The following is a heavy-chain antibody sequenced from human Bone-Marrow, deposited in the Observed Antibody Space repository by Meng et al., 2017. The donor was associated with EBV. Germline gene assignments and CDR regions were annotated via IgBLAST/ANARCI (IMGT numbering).Heavy chain of an antibody. CDR3: ATSNNWSDFHY. CDR1: GYTFTSYT. Sequence: QLVQSGSELKKPGASVKVSRKTSGYTFTSYTLNWVRQAPGQGLEWMGWINTNTGNPTYALGFTGRIVFSLDTSVSTAYLQISSLKADDTGVYYCATSNNWSDFHYWGQGTLVTVSS. V-gene: IGHV7-4-1*02. CDR2: INTNTGNP. D-gene: IGHD1-1*01. J-gene: IGHJ4*02.